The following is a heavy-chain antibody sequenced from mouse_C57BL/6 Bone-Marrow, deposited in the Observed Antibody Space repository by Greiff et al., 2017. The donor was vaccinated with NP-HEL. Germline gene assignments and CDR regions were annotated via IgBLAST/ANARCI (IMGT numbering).Heavy chain of an antibody. CDR1: GYTFTSYW. CDR3: ARGDGYDPFAY. V-gene: IGHV1-61*01. Sequence: VQLQQPGAELVRPGSSVKLSCKASGYTFTSYWMDWVKQRPGQGLEWIGNIYPSDSETHYNQKFKDKATLTVDKSSSTAYMQLSSLTSEDSAVYDWARGDGYDPFAYWGQGTLVTVSA. D-gene: IGHD2-2*01. J-gene: IGHJ3*01. CDR2: IYPSDSET.